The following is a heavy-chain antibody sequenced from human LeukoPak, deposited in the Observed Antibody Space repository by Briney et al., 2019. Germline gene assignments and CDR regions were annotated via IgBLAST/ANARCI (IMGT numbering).Heavy chain of an antibody. Sequence: SETLSLTCTVSGYSISSGYYWGWIRQPPGKGLEWIGSIYHSGSTYYNPSLKSRVTISVDTSKNQFSLKLSSVTAADTAVYYCARASGYSYGYPSHFDYWGQGTLVTVSS. CDR3: ARASGYSYGYPSHFDY. D-gene: IGHD5-18*01. CDR1: GYSISSGYY. CDR2: IYHSGST. J-gene: IGHJ4*02. V-gene: IGHV4-38-2*02.